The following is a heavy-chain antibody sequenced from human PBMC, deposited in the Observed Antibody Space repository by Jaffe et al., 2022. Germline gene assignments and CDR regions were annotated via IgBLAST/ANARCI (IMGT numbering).Heavy chain of an antibody. Sequence: EVQLVESGGGLVQPGGSLRLSCAASGFTFSSYWMSWVRQAPGKGLEWVANIKQDGSEKYYVDSVKGRFTISRDNAKNSLYLQMNSLRAEDTAVYYCAREFGSWEVVVAASDYWGQGTLVTVSS. D-gene: IGHD2-15*01. CDR3: AREFGSWEVVVAASDY. CDR2: IKQDGSEK. J-gene: IGHJ4*02. CDR1: GFTFSSYW. V-gene: IGHV3-7*05.